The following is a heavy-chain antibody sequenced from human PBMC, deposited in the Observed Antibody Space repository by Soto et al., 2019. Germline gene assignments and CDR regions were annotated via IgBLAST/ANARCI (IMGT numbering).Heavy chain of an antibody. D-gene: IGHD6-13*01. CDR1: GYSFSTYG. V-gene: IGHV1-18*04. Sequence: ASVKVSCKASGYSFSTYGTSWVRQVPGQGLEWMGWISGHKGDTNYARNFRGRISLTTDTSASIAYMELRRLRSDDTALYYCAREVGMEAAAYYPYYEGREVWGKGNTVTVSS. CDR2: ISGHKGDT. J-gene: IGHJ6*04. CDR3: AREVGMEAAAYYPYYEGREV.